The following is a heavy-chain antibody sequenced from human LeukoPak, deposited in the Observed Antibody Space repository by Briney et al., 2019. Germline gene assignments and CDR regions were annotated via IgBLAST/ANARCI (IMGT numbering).Heavy chain of an antibody. J-gene: IGHJ3*02. CDR1: GFTFSSYA. CDR2: ISGSGGST. CDR3: AKAFLQYQLFDAFDI. V-gene: IGHV3-23*01. Sequence: GGSLRLSCAASGFTFSSYAMSWVRQAPGKGLEWVSAISGSGGSTYYADSVKGRFTISRDNSKNTPYLQMNSLRAEDTAVYYCAKAFLQYQLFDAFDIWGQGTMVTVSS. D-gene: IGHD2-2*01.